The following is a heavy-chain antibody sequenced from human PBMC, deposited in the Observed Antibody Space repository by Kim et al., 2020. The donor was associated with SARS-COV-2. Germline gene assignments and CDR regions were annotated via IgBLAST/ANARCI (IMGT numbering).Heavy chain of an antibody. V-gene: IGHV4-59*01. D-gene: IGHD5-18*01. CDR3: AGDYYSYGYVGDYYYGMDV. CDR2: IYYSGST. Sequence: SETLSLTCTVSGGSISSYYWSWIRQPPGKGLEWIGYIYYSGSTNYNPSLKSRVTISVDTSKNQFSLKLRSVTAADTAVYYCAGDYYSYGYVGDYYYGMDVWGQGTTVTVSS. CDR1: GGSISSYY. J-gene: IGHJ6*02.